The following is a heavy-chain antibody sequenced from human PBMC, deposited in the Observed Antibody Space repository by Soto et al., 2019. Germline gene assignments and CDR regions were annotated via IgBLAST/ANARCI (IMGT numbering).Heavy chain of an antibody. V-gene: IGHV3-21*01. CDR2: ISSNSAYI. J-gene: IGHJ5*02. CDR3: TRDASRDSSARGWFDP. D-gene: IGHD6-13*01. CDR1: GFTFRSFT. Sequence: LRLSCSASGFTFRSFTMNWVRQAPGKGLEWVSTISSNSAYIYYTDALRGRFTISRDNAKNSLHLQMNSLRAEDTAVYYCTRDASRDSSARGWFDPWGPGTLVTVSS.